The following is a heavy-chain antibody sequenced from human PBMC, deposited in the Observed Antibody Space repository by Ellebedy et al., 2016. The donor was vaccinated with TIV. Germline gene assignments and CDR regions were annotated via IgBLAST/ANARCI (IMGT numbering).Heavy chain of an antibody. J-gene: IGHJ6*02. V-gene: IGHV3-23*01. Sequence: GESLKISXAASGFTFNNYAMRWVRQAPGKGLEWVSSIGPTGGDTYYADSVRGRFTISRDGSKNTLYLQMESLRPEDTAIYYCARKSPYDVDVWGQGTTVTVSS. CDR2: IGPTGGDT. CDR1: GFTFNNYA. CDR3: ARKSPYDVDV.